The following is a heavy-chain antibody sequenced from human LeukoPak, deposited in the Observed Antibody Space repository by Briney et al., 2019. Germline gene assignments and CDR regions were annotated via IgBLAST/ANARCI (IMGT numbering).Heavy chain of an antibody. CDR1: GFTFSSYA. D-gene: IGHD3-3*01. V-gene: IGHV3-7*01. Sequence: GGSLRLSCAASGFTFSSYAMSWVRQAPGKGLEWVASIKNDGSERYYVDSVRGRYTISRDNTKNSLFLQMSSLRAEDTAVYYCASDRGWRTSGYYLCFVDCWGQGTLVTFS. CDR2: IKNDGSER. J-gene: IGHJ4*02. CDR3: ASDRGWRTSGYYLCFVDC.